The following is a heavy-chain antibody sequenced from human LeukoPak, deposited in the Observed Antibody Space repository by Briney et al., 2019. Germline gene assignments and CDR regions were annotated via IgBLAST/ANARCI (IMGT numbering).Heavy chain of an antibody. CDR2: IFPMFGIA. D-gene: IGHD3-10*01. CDR1: GGTFSSCA. J-gene: IGHJ6*02. V-gene: IGHV1-69*04. Sequence: SVKVSCKASGGTFSSCAISWVRPAPGQGLEWRGRIFPMFGIANYAQKFQGRVTITADKSTITAYMELSSRRSEDTAVYYCARAHVMVRGVKSFDFYGMDVWGQGTTVTVSS. CDR3: ARAHVMVRGVKSFDFYGMDV.